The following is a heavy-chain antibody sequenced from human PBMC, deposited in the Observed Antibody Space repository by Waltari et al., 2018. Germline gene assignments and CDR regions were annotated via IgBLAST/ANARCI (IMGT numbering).Heavy chain of an antibody. D-gene: IGHD3-22*01. Sequence: QVQLQESGPGLVKPSETLSLTCTVSGGYISSHYWSWLRPPPGKGLELLGYIYYSGSTNYNPSLKSRVTISVDTSKNQFSLKLSSVTAADTAVYYCARDRVRDYYDSSGYYYGARAFDIWGQGTMVTVSS. CDR1: GGYISSHY. CDR3: ARDRVRDYYDSSGYYYGARAFDI. J-gene: IGHJ3*02. V-gene: IGHV4-59*11. CDR2: IYYSGST.